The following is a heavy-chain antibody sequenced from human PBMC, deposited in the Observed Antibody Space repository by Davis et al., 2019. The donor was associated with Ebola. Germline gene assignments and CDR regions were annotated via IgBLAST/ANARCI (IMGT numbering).Heavy chain of an antibody. V-gene: IGHV3-23*01. CDR1: GFTFSSYA. CDR3: ARLQLALDY. Sequence: PGGSLRLSCAASGFTFSSYAMSWVRQAPGKGLEWVSAISGSGGSTYYADSVKGRFTISRDNAKNSLYLQMNSLRAEDTAVYYCARLQLALDYWGQGTLVTVSS. J-gene: IGHJ4*02. D-gene: IGHD6-13*01. CDR2: ISGSGGST.